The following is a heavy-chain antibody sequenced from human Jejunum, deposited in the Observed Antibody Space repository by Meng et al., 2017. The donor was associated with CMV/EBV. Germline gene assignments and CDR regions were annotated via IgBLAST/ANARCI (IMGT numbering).Heavy chain of an antibody. CDR1: GYY. CDR2: INPDTGSVT. D-gene: IGHD2-15*01. Sequence: GYYMRWVRQAPGQGLEWMGWINPDTGSVTNSAQKFQGRVTVTSDTSMSTAYMELSSLRSDDTAVYYCTQTSGRNCRSGSCYSFDYWGQGTRVTVSS. J-gene: IGHJ4*02. V-gene: IGHV1-2*02. CDR3: TQTSGRNCRSGSCYSFDY.